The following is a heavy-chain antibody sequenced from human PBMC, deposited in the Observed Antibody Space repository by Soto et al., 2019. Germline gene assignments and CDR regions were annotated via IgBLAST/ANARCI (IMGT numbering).Heavy chain of an antibody. J-gene: IGHJ6*02. D-gene: IGHD2-15*01. CDR2: ISYDGSNK. CDR1: GFTFSSYA. V-gene: IGHV3-30-3*01. Sequence: QVQLVESGGGVVQPGRSLRLSCAASGFTFSSYAMHWVRQAPGKGLEWVAVISYDGSNKYYADSVKGRFTISRDNSKNTLYLQMNSLRAEDTAVYYCARDLSGSGCSGGSCYSPYYYYYGMDVWGQGTTVTVSS. CDR3: ARDLSGSGCSGGSCYSPYYYYYGMDV.